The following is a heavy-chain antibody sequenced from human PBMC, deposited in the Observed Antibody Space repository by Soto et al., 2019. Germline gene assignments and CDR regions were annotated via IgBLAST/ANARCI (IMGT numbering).Heavy chain of an antibody. D-gene: IGHD3-16*01. CDR2: FNSDNGDT. Sequence: ASVKVSCKASGYTFTDYYLHWVRQAPGQGLECMGWFNSDNGDTNYSEKLQGRVTMTRDTSISTAYMEVSRLRSDDTAVYYCAGSISFISPASDYWGQGTLVTVSS. CDR3: AGSISFISPASDY. CDR1: GYTFTDYY. J-gene: IGHJ4*02. V-gene: IGHV1-2*02.